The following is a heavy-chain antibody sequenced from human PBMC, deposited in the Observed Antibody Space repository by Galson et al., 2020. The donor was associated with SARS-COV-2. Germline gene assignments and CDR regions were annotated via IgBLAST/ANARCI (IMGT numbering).Heavy chain of an antibody. Sequence: GESLKISCAASGFTFSSYAMSWVRQAPGKGLEWVSAISGSGGSTYYADSVKGRFTISRDNSKNTLYLQMNSLRAEDTAVYYCATRELSLAARPDFYYYGMDVWGQGTTVTVSS. CDR2: ISGSGGST. J-gene: IGHJ6*02. D-gene: IGHD6-6*01. V-gene: IGHV3-23*01. CDR1: GFTFSSYA. CDR3: ATRELSLAARPDFYYYGMDV.